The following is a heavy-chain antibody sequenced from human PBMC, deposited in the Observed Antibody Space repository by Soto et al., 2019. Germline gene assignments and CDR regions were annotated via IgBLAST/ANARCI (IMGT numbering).Heavy chain of an antibody. J-gene: IGHJ6*02. Sequence: QVQLVQSGAEVKKPGSSVKVSCKASGGTFSSYAISWVRQAPGQGLEWMGGIIPIFGTANYAQKFQGRVTITADESTSTAYMELSSLRSEDTAVYYCASTSNSTVIMTMLGRGAGHYGMDVWGQGTTVTVSS. CDR3: ASTSNSTVIMTMLGRGAGHYGMDV. CDR1: GGTFSSYA. D-gene: IGHD3-10*02. V-gene: IGHV1-69*01. CDR2: IIPIFGTA.